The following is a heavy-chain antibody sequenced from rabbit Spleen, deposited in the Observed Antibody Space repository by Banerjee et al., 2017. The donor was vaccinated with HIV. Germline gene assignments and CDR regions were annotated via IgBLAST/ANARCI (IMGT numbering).Heavy chain of an antibody. Sequence: QEQLVESGGGLVQPGGSLTLSCTASGFSLSSTYHMSWVRQAPGKGLEWIACIDAGSSGSTYYASWAKGRFTISKTSSTTVTLQVTSLTAADTATYFCGREDYSHDYGGYFGEFYLWGPGTLVTVS. V-gene: IGHV1S45*01. CDR1: GFSLSSTYH. J-gene: IGHJ4*01. D-gene: IGHD6-1*01. CDR3: GREDYSHDYGGYFGEFYL. CDR2: IDAGSSGST.